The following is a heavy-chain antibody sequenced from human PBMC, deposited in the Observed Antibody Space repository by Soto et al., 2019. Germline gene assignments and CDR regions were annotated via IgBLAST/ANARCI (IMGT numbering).Heavy chain of an antibody. V-gene: IGHV1-69*13. CDR2: IIPIFGTA. CDR3: ARDSGSYDFDY. D-gene: IGHD1-26*01. Sequence: ASVNVSCKSSGGTFSSCSISWVRQAPGQGLECMGGIIPIFGTANYAQKFQGRVTITADESTSTAYMELSSLRSEDTAVYYCARDSGSYDFDYWGQGTLVTVSS. J-gene: IGHJ4*02. CDR1: GGTFSSCS.